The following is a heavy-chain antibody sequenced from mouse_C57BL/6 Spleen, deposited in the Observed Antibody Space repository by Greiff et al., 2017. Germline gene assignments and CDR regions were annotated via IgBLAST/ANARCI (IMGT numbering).Heavy chain of an antibody. V-gene: IGHV6-6*01. CDR1: GFTFSDAW. CDR2: IRNKANNNAT. J-gene: IGHJ3*01. CDR3: TRGDSPWFAY. Sequence: DVKLVESGGGLVQPGGSMKLSCAASGFTFSDAWMDWVRQSPEKGLEWVAEIRNKANNNATYYGESVKGRFTISRDDSKSSVYLQMNSLRAEDTGIYYCTRGDSPWFAYWGQGTLVTVSA. D-gene: IGHD6-1*01.